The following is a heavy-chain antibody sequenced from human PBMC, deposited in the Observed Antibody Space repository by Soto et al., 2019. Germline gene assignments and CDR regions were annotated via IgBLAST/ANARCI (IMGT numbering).Heavy chain of an antibody. Sequence: PSETLSLTCPASGASISSYYWSWIRQPPGKGLEWIGYIYYSGSTNYNPSLKSRVTISVDTSKNQFSLKLSSVTAADTAVDYCARALGVGSWAYAFDIWGQGTMVTVSS. J-gene: IGHJ3*02. D-gene: IGHD6-13*01. V-gene: IGHV4-59*01. CDR2: IYYSGST. CDR1: GASISSYY. CDR3: ARALGVGSWAYAFDI.